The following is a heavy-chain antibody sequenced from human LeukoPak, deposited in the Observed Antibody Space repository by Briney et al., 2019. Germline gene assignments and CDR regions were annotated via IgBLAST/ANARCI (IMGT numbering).Heavy chain of an antibody. D-gene: IGHD3-10*01. J-gene: IGHJ3*02. V-gene: IGHV3-53*01. CDR2: IYRGGAT. CDR1: GFTVSSDY. Sequence: PGGSLRLSCAASGFTVSSDYMSWVRQAPGKGLEWVSVIYRGGATYYADSVKGRFTISRDISKNTLYLQMNSLRAEDTAVYYCARDSKSLWFGDQGALDIWSQGTMVTVSS. CDR3: ARDSKSLWFGDQGALDI.